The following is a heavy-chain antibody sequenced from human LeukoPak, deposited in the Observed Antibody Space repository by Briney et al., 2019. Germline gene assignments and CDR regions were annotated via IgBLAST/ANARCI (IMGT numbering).Heavy chain of an antibody. Sequence: SETLSLTCAVYGGSFSGYYWSWIRQPPGKGLEWIGEINHSGSTNYNPSLKSRVTISVDTSKNQFSLKLSSVTAADTAVYYCARIPGARQWLAGHYYYYGMDVWGKGTTVTVSS. D-gene: IGHD6-19*01. CDR1: GGSFSGYY. CDR3: ARIPGARQWLAGHYYYYGMDV. J-gene: IGHJ6*04. CDR2: INHSGST. V-gene: IGHV4-34*01.